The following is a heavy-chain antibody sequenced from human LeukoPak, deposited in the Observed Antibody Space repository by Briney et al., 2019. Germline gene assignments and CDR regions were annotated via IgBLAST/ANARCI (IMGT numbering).Heavy chain of an antibody. CDR1: GFTFSSYA. J-gene: IGHJ4*02. V-gene: IGHV3-23*01. Sequence: GGSLRLSCAASGFTFSSYAMSWVRQAPGRGREWVSAITTRGGSTYYADSVKGLFTISRDNSKNTVYLQMNSLRGEDTAVYYCAKKRGTIAAFEHWGQGPLVRVFS. CDR3: AKKRGTIAAFEH. CDR2: ITTRGGST. D-gene: IGHD6-13*01.